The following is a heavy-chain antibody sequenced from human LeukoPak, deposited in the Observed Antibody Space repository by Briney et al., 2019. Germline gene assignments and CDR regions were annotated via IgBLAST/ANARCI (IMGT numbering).Heavy chain of an antibody. CDR2: IYTSGST. D-gene: IGHD1-26*01. CDR3: AREDSGSYYHYYYYMDV. CDR1: GGSISSGSYY. Sequence: SETLSLTCTVSGGSISSGSYYWSWIRQPAGKGLEWIGRIYTSGSTNYNPSLKSRVTISVDTSKNQFSLKLSSVTAADTAVYYCAREDSGSYYHYYYYMDVWGKGTTVTVSS. J-gene: IGHJ6*03. V-gene: IGHV4-61*02.